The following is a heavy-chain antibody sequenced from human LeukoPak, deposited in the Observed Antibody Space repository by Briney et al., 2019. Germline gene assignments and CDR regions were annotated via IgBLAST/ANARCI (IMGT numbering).Heavy chain of an antibody. CDR3: ARGRRGPPDY. CDR1: GDSISNDDYY. Sequence: SETLSLTCTVSGDSISNDDYYWSWIRQPPGKGLERIGYIYYSGTTYYNPSLKSRVAISVGTSKNQFSLKLSSVTAADTAVYYCARGRRGPPDYWGQGTLVTVSS. J-gene: IGHJ4*02. V-gene: IGHV4-30-4*01. D-gene: IGHD3-10*01. CDR2: IYYSGTT.